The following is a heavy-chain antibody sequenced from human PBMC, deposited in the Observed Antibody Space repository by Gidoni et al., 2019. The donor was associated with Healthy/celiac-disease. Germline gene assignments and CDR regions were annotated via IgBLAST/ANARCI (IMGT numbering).Heavy chain of an antibody. J-gene: IGHJ6*02. CDR3: ARGDSSSSVRYCYYGMDV. CDR1: GFTFSSYG. CDR2: IWYDGSNK. Sequence: QVQLVESGGGVVQPGRSLRLSCAASGFTFSSYGMHWVRQAPGKGLEWVAVIWYDGSNKYYADSVKGRFTISRDNSKNTLYLQMNSLRAEDTAVYYCARGDSSSSVRYCYYGMDVWGQGTTVTVSS. D-gene: IGHD6-6*01. V-gene: IGHV3-33*01.